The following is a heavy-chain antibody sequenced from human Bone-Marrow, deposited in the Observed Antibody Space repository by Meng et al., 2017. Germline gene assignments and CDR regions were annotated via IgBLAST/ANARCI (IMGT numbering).Heavy chain of an antibody. CDR3: AREVVNYSFDP. V-gene: IGHV4-4*02. CDR1: GDSISSGNW. J-gene: IGHJ5*02. CDR2: ISHSGST. D-gene: IGHD1-1*01. Sequence: SETLSLTCAVSGDSISSGNWWSWVRQPPGKGLEWIGEISHSGSTNYNVSLKSRVSISVDKSKNQFSLKLSSVTAADTAVYYCAREVVNYSFDPWGQGTLVTGAS.